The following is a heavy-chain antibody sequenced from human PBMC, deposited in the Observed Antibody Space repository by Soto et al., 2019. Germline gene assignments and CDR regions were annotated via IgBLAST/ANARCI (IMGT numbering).Heavy chain of an antibody. CDR1: GDTFTNSA. V-gene: IGHV1-18*01. J-gene: IGHJ4*02. D-gene: IGHD6-13*01. CDR3: AREGSRSGRPRPHTYIDY. Sequence: GASVKVSCKASGDTFTNSAFIWVRQAPGQGLEWMGWISAYNGNTDYEQKFQGRVTMTTDTSTSTAHMELRSLRSDDTAVYYCAREGSRSGRPRPHTYIDYWGQGTLVTVPQ. CDR2: ISAYNGNT.